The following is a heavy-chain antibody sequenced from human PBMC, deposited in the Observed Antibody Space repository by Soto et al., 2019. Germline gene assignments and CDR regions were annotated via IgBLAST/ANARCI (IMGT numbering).Heavy chain of an antibody. J-gene: IGHJ4*02. V-gene: IGHV3-48*01. D-gene: IGHD2-15*01. Sequence: GGSLRLSCAASGFTLSSYSMNWVRQAPGKGLEWASYVSSSSSTIYYADSVKGRFTISRDSAKNSLYLQMNSLRAEDTAVYYCARGVVATSPSYFDYWGQGTLVTVSS. CDR3: ARGVVATSPSYFDY. CDR2: VSSSSSTI. CDR1: GFTLSSYS.